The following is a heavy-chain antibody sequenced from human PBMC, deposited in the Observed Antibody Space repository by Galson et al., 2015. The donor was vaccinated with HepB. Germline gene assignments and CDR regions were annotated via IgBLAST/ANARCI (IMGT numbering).Heavy chain of an antibody. J-gene: IGHJ4*02. D-gene: IGHD6-13*01. CDR1: GYTFTGYY. CDR3: SLGAAAGTPEGLYFDY. V-gene: IGHV1-2*02. CDR2: INPNSGGT. Sequence: SVKVSCKASGYTFTGYYMHWVRQAPGQGLEWMGWINPNSGGTSYAQKFQGRVTMTRDTSISTAYMELSRLRSDDTAVYYCSLGAAAGTPEGLYFDYWGQGTLVTVSS.